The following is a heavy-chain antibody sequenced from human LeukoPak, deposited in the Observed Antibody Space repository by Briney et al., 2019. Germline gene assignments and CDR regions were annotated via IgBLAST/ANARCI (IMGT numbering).Heavy chain of an antibody. D-gene: IGHD1-26*01. J-gene: IGHJ3*02. V-gene: IGHV1-3*01. CDR2: INAGNGNT. CDR3: AVGATTRFAFDI. CDR1: GYTFTSYA. Sequence: GASVKVSCKASGYTFTSYAMHWVRQAPGQRLEWMGWINAGNGNTKYSQKFQGRVTITRDTSASTAYMELSSLRSEDTAVYYCAVGATTRFAFDIWGQGTMVTVSS.